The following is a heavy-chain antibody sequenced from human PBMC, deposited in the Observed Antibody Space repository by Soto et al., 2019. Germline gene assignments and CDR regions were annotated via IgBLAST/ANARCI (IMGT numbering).Heavy chain of an antibody. D-gene: IGHD2-15*01. J-gene: IGHJ1*01. CDR3: AREENCSGGTCYSEYFHR. V-gene: IGHV1-46*01. Sequence: ASVKVSCKASGYLFTAYSMHWVRLAPGQGLEWMGVANPSGGSTKYAQNFQGRVTMTRDTSTTTIYMEPSSLRSDDTAIYYCAREENCSGGTCYSEYFHRWGQGTLVTVSS. CDR2: ANPSGGST. CDR1: GYLFTAYS.